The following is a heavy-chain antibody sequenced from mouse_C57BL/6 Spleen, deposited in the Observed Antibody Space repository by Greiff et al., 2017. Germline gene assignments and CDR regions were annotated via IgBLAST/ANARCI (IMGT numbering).Heavy chain of an antibody. D-gene: IGHD1-1*01. CDR3: TNYYGSLNWYFDV. CDR1: GYTFTDYE. CDR2: IDPETGGT. V-gene: IGHV1-15*01. J-gene: IGHJ1*03. Sequence: VQLVESGAELVRPGASVTLSCKASGYTFTDYEMHWVKQTPVHGLEWIGAIDPETGGTAYNQKFKGKAILTADKSSSTAYMELRSLTSEDSAVYYCTNYYGSLNWYFDVWGTGTTVTVSS.